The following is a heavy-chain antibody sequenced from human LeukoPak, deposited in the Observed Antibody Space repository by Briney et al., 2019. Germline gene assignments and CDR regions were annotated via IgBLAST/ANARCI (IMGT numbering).Heavy chain of an antibody. D-gene: IGHD1-26*01. CDR2: ISGSGSGGST. J-gene: IGHJ4*02. V-gene: IGHV3-23*01. CDR3: ARAGSIRFDY. Sequence: GGSLRLSCAASGFTFSSYTMNWVRQAPGKGLEWVSGISGSGSGGSTYYADSVKGRFTISRDNSKNTLYLQMISLRAEDTAVYYCARAGSIRFDYWGQGTLVTVSS. CDR1: GFTFSSYT.